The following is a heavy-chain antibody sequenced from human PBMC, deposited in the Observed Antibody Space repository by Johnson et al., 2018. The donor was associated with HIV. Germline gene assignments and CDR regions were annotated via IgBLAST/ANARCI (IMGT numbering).Heavy chain of an antibody. CDR1: GFIFSSYW. J-gene: IGHJ3*02. V-gene: IGHV3-7*05. CDR3: ARVVMITFGGVIALDAFDI. Sequence: MLLVESGGGLVQPGGSLRLSCVGSGFIFSSYWMSWVRQAPGKGLEWVANIKQDGSNKYYADSVKGRFTISRDNSKNTLYLQMNSLRAEDTALYYCARVVMITFGGVIALDAFDIWGQGTMVTVSS. CDR2: IKQDGSNK. D-gene: IGHD3-16*02.